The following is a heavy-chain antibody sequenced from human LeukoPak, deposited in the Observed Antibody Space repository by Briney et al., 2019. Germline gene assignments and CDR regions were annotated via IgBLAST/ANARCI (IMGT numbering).Heavy chain of an antibody. CDR2: ISSSSSYI. Sequence: PGGSLRLSCTASGFSFGDYAMSWVRQAPGKGLEWVSSISSSSSYIYYADSVKGRFTISRDNAKNSLYLQMNSLRAEDTAVYYCARDYNSGYFDYWGQGTLVTVSS. J-gene: IGHJ4*02. D-gene: IGHD3-22*01. V-gene: IGHV3-21*01. CDR3: ARDYNSGYFDY. CDR1: GFSFGDYA.